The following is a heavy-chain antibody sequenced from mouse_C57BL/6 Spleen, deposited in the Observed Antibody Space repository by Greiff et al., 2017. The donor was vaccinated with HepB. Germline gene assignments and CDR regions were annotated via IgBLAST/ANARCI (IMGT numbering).Heavy chain of an antibody. CDR2: IYPGNSDT. CDR3: ARYDATRQNYAMDY. V-gene: IGHV1-5*01. D-gene: IGHD2-12*01. CDR1: GYTFTSYW. J-gene: IGHJ4*01. Sequence: EVQLQQSGPVLVKPGASVKMSCKASGYTFTSYWMHWVKQRPGQGLEWIGDIYPGNSDTSYNEKFKSKATLTVVTSSSTAYMQLSILTTEDSAVYYCARYDATRQNYAMDYWGQGTSVTVSS.